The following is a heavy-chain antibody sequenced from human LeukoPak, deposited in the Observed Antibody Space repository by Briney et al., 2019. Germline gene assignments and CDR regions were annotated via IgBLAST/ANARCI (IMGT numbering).Heavy chain of an antibody. D-gene: IGHD2-21*02. V-gene: IGHV1-2*04. J-gene: IGHJ4*02. CDR3: ALGVTGDRGDY. Sequence: GASVKVSCKASGYTFTGYYMHWVRQAPGQGLEWMGWINPNSGSTNYAQKFQGWVTMTRDTSISTAYMELGRLRSDDTAVYYCALGVTGDRGDYWGQGTLVTVSS. CDR2: INPNSGST. CDR1: GYTFTGYY.